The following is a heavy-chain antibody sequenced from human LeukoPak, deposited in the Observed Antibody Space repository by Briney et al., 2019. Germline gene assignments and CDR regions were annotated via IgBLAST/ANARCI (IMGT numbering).Heavy chain of an antibody. CDR3: SNGIYSSSY. V-gene: IGHV3-74*01. Sequence: GGSLRLSCAASGFTFSSYWMDWVRQAPGKGLVWVSRINSDGRSTSYADSVEGRFTISRDNAKSSLYLQMDNLRAEDTAVYYCSNGIYSSSYWGRGTLVTVSS. D-gene: IGHD6-6*01. CDR1: GFTFSSYW. J-gene: IGHJ4*02. CDR2: INSDGRST.